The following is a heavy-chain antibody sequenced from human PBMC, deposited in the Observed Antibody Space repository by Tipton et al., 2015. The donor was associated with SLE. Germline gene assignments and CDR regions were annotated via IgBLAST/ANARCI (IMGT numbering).Heavy chain of an antibody. CDR3: AITPRVRGRKHLWGEGAFDI. V-gene: IGHV4-59*01. D-gene: IGHD3-3*02. Sequence: TLSLTCTVSGGSINTYYCSWIRQPPGKGLEWIGYIYYSGSTNFNPSLKSRVTVSVDTSKNHFSLKLSSVTAADTAVYYCAITPRVRGRKHLWGEGAFDIWGQGTMVTVSS. J-gene: IGHJ3*02. CDR1: GGSINTYY. CDR2: IYYSGST.